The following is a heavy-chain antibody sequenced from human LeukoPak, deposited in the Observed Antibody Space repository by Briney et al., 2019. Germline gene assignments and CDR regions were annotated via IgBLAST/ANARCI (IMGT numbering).Heavy chain of an antibody. CDR2: ISGSGGST. Sequence: PGGSLSLSWAASGFTFSSYGMTWVRQPPGKGLGWVSGISGSGGSTYYADSVKSRFTIYRDNSKNMLYMQMNSLRAEDTAVYYCAKWSCYGDYWGQGTLVTVSS. D-gene: IGHD5-12*01. J-gene: IGHJ4*02. CDR3: AKWSCYGDY. CDR1: GFTFSSYG. V-gene: IGHV3-23*01.